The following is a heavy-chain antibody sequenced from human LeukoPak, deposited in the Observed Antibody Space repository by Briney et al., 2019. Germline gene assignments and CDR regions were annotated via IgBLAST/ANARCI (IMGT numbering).Heavy chain of an antibody. V-gene: IGHV1-8*01. D-gene: IGHD6-19*01. CDR1: RDTFTSYD. Sequence: GASVKVSCKASRDTFTSYDINWVRQATGQGLEWMGWMNPNSGNTGYAQKFQGRVIMTRNTSISTAYMELSSLRSEDTAIYYCARGGSGWYKWFDPWGQGTLVTVSS. CDR2: MNPNSGNT. J-gene: IGHJ5*02. CDR3: ARGGSGWYKWFDP.